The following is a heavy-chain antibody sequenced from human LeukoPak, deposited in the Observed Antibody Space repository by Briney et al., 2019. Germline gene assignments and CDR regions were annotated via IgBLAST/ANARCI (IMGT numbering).Heavy chain of an antibody. V-gene: IGHV3-48*04. CDR2: ISGNGGTT. CDR3: ARDLDSGNYFFAY. D-gene: IGHD3-22*01. J-gene: IGHJ4*02. CDR1: GFSFGSYG. Sequence: PGESLRLSCAASGFSFGSYGLSWVRQAPGKGPQWVSYISGNGGTTHYADSVEGRFTISRDNAKNSLYLQMSSLRAEDTAVYYCARDLDSGNYFFAYWGKGTPVTVSS.